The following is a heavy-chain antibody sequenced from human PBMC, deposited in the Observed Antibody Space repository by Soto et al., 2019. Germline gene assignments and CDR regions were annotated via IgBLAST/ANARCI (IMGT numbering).Heavy chain of an antibody. CDR2: IYFSGST. V-gene: IGHV4-31*03. CDR3: ARVHYNYYDSRNDGFDV. CDR1: GDSINRGGYY. D-gene: IGHD3-22*01. J-gene: IGHJ3*01. Sequence: PSETLSLTCTVSGDSINRGGYYWSWIRQHPGKGLESIGYIYFSGSTYYNPSLKSRVRISVDTSKNHLFLNLSSVTVADTAVYYCARVHYNYYDSRNDGFDVWGQGTMVTVSS.